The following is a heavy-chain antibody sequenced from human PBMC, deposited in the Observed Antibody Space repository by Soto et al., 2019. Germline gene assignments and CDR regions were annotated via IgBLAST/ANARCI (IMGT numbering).Heavy chain of an antibody. V-gene: IGHV1-2*02. CDR3: ATVSSSSPLGY. CDR1: GYTFTGYY. D-gene: IGHD6-6*01. Sequence: ASLKVSCKASGYTFTGYYMHWVRQAPGQGLEWMGWINPNSDGTNYAQKFQGRVTMTRDTSISTAYMELSRLRSDDTAVYYCATVSSSSPLGYWGQGTMVTVYS. CDR2: INPNSDGT. J-gene: IGHJ4*02.